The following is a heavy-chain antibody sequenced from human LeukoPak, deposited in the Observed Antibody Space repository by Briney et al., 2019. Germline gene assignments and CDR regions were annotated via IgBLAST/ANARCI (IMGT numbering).Heavy chain of an antibody. V-gene: IGHV4-38-2*02. Sequence: SEILSLTCTVSGGSISSYYWGWIRQPPGKGLEWIGNIYHSGNTYYNPSLKSRVTVSVDMSKNQFSLKLNSVTAADTALYYCARAYSSSWYWNWFDPWGQGTLVTVSS. CDR2: IYHSGNT. D-gene: IGHD6-13*01. J-gene: IGHJ5*02. CDR3: ARAYSSSWYWNWFDP. CDR1: GGSISSYY.